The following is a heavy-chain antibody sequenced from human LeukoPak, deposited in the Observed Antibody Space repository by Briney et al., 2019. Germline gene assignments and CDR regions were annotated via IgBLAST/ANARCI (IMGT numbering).Heavy chain of an antibody. J-gene: IGHJ4*02. CDR1: GGSISSYY. CDR2: IYYSGST. Sequence: SETLSLTCTVSGGSISSYYWSWIRQPPGKGLEWIGYIYYSGSTNYNPSLKSRVTISVDTSKNQFSLKLSSVTAADTAVYYYARADSGYNPNDYWGQGTLVTVSS. CDR3: ARADSGYNPNDY. D-gene: IGHD5-12*01. V-gene: IGHV4-59*08.